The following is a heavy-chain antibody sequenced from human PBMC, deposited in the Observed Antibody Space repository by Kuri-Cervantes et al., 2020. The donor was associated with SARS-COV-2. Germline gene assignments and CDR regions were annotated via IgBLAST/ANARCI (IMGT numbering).Heavy chain of an antibody. J-gene: IGHJ4*02. CDR1: GFTFSNAW. CDR3: ARGTLEY. CDR2: ISSSSSTI. V-gene: IGHV3-48*01. Sequence: GESLKISCAASGFTFSNAWMNWVRQAPGKGLEWVSYISSSSSTIYYADSVKGRFTISRDNAKNSLYLQMNSLRAEDTAVYYCARGTLEYWGQGTLVTVSS.